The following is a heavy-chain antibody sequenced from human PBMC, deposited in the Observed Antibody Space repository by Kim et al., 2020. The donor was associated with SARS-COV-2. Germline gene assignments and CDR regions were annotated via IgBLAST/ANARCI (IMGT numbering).Heavy chain of an antibody. D-gene: IGHD1-7*01. J-gene: IGHJ6*02. V-gene: IGHV3-33*01. Sequence: GGSLRLSCTASGFTFSSYGMHWVRQAPGKGLEWVAVIWYDGSNKYYADSVKGRFTISRDNSKNTLYLQMNSLRAEDTAVYYCARGHITGTSGGMDVWGQGTTVTVSS. CDR3: ARGHITGTSGGMDV. CDR1: GFTFSSYG. CDR2: IWYDGSNK.